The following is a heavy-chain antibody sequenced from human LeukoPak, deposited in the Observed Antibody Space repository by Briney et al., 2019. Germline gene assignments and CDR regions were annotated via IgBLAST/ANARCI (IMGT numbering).Heavy chain of an antibody. V-gene: IGHV3-23*01. D-gene: IGHD3-10*01. CDR3: AKRGVVIRVFLVGFHKEAYYFDS. CDR1: GMTLSNYG. CDR2: ISDSGGST. Sequence: PGGSLRLSCAVSGMTLSNYGMSWVRQAPGKGLEWVAGISDSGGSTNYADSVKGRFTISRDNPKNTLYLQMNSLRAEDTDVYFCAKRGVVIRVFLVGFHKEAYYFDSWGQGALVTVSS. J-gene: IGHJ4*02.